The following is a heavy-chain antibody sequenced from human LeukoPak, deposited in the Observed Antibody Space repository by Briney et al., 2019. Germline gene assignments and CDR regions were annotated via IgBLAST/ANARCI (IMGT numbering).Heavy chain of an antibody. V-gene: IGHV3-21*01. J-gene: IGHJ3*02. CDR3: ARAYRDAFDI. CDR1: GFTFSSYA. Sequence: PGGSLRLSCAASGFTFSSYAMSWVRQAPGKGLRWVSSISSSSSYIYYADSVKGRFTISRDNAKNSLYLQMNSLRAEDTAVYYCARAYRDAFDIWGQETMVTVSS. CDR2: ISSSSSYI.